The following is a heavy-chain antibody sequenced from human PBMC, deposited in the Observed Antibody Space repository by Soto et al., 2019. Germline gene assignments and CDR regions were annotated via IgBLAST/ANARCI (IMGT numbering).Heavy chain of an antibody. CDR3: ARGENLNNYYDSSGHDY. Sequence: SETLSLTCAVYGGSFSGYYWSWICQPPGKGLEWIGEINHSGSTNHNPSLKSRVTISVDTSKNQFSLKLSSVTAADTAVYYCARGENLNNYYDSSGHDYWGQGTLVTVSS. D-gene: IGHD3-22*01. CDR2: INHSGST. J-gene: IGHJ4*02. V-gene: IGHV4-34*01. CDR1: GGSFSGYY.